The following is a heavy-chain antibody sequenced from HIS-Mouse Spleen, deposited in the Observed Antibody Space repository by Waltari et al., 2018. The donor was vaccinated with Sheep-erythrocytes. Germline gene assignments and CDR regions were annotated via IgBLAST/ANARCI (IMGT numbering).Heavy chain of an antibody. Sequence: GKGLEWVAVISYDGSNKYYADSVKGRFTISRDNSKNTLYLQMNSLRAEDTAVYYCARDDAFDIWGQGTMVTVSS. J-gene: IGHJ3*02. V-gene: IGHV3-30-3*01. CDR2: ISYDGSNK. CDR3: ARDDAFDI.